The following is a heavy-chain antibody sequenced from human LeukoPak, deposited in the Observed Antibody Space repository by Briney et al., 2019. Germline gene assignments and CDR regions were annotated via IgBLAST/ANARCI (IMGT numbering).Heavy chain of an antibody. D-gene: IGHD3-22*01. Sequence: PSETLSLTCTVSGGSISSSSYYWGWLRQPPGQGLEWIGSIYYSGSTYYNPSLKSRVTISVDTSKNQFSLKLSSVTAADTAVYYCARQLTYYYDSSGYYFFDYWGQGTLVTVSS. V-gene: IGHV4-39*01. CDR1: GGSISSSSYY. J-gene: IGHJ4*02. CDR2: IYYSGST. CDR3: ARQLTYYYDSSGYYFFDY.